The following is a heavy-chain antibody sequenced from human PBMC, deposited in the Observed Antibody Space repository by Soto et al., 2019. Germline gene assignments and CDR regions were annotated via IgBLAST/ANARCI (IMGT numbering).Heavy chain of an antibody. CDR1: GFTFDDYA. CDR3: ARVWYQLLPLD. CDR2: ISWNSGSI. Sequence: EVQLVESGGGLVQPGRSLRLSCAASGFTFDDYAMHWVRQAPGKGLEWVSGISWNSGSIGYADSVKGRFTISRDNAKNSLYLQMNSLRAEDTAVYYCARVWYQLLPLDWGQGTLVTVSS. V-gene: IGHV3-9*01. J-gene: IGHJ4*02. D-gene: IGHD2-2*01.